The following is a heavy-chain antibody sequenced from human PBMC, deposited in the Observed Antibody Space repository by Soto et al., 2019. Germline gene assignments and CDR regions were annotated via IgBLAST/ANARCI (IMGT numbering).Heavy chain of an antibody. CDR3: ARDTPNGRRGSAIDI. J-gene: IGHJ3*02. CDR2: IYYSESA. V-gene: IGHV4-31*03. Sequence: QVQLQESGPGLLKPSQTLSLTCTVSGGSISSGCYFWNWIRHHPGKGLEWIGYIYYSESAYYNPSLKTRVTISLDTAHNQFSRKGNSVTDADTAIYYCARDTPNGRRGSAIDIWGPGTAVTVSS. D-gene: IGHD2-15*01. CDR1: GGSISSGCYF.